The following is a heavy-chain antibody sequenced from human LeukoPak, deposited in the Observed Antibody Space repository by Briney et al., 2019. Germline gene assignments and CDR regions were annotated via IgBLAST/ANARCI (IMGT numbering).Heavy chain of an antibody. V-gene: IGHV3-21*01. CDR2: ISSSSSYI. Sequence: GRSLRLSCAASGFTFSSYSMNWVRQAPGKGLEWVSSISSSSSYIYYADSVKGRFTISRDNAKNSLYLQMNSLRAEDTAVYYCARIVVVVAATSSLYYFDYWGQGTLVTVSS. CDR3: ARIVVVVAATSSLYYFDY. CDR1: GFTFSSYS. J-gene: IGHJ4*02. D-gene: IGHD2-15*01.